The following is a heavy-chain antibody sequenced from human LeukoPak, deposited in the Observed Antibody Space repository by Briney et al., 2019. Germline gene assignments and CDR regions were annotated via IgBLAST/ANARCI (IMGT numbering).Heavy chain of an antibody. Sequence: GGSLRLSCAVSGFAFGSEAMSWVRQSPARGLEWVASISPGGGTTYYADYVKGRFTISRDNSKNSLFVQMNSLRAEDTAVYYCAKGRLGSSWYLSDYWGQGTLVTVSS. CDR3: AKGRLGSSWYLSDY. J-gene: IGHJ4*02. V-gene: IGHV3-23*01. CDR1: GFAFGSEA. D-gene: IGHD6-13*01. CDR2: ISPGGGTT.